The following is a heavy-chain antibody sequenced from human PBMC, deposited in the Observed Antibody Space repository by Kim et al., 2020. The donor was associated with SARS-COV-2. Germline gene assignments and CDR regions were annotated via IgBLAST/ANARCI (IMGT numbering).Heavy chain of an antibody. V-gene: IGHV3-23*01. CDR3: AKDLREWFGLYYFDY. CDR2: ISGSGGST. Sequence: GGSLRLSCAASGFTFSSYAMSWVRQAPGKGLEWVSAISGSGGSTYYADSVKGRFTISRDNSKNTLYLQMNSLRAEDTAVYYCAKDLREWFGLYYFDYWGQGTLVTVSS. D-gene: IGHD3-10*01. CDR1: GFTFSSYA. J-gene: IGHJ4*02.